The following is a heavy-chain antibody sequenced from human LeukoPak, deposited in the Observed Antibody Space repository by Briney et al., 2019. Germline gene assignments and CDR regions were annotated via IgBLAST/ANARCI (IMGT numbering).Heavy chain of an antibody. CDR2: ISSTDAGT. CDR3: AKAPVTSCRGAYCYPFDY. D-gene: IGHD2-21*01. CDR1: GFTFSIFG. V-gene: IGHV3-23*01. Sequence: GGSLRLSCAASGFTFSIFGMSWVRQAPGKGLEWVSAISSTDAGTYHADSVRGRFTISRDSSKNTLYLQMNSLRAEDAAVYYCAKAPVTSCRGAYCYPFDYWGQGTLVTVSS. J-gene: IGHJ4*02.